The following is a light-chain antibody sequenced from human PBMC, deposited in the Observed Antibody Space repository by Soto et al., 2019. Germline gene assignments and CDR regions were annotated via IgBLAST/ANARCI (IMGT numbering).Light chain of an antibody. CDR1: SSDVGGYNY. CDR3: SSYAGSNNVV. J-gene: IGLJ2*01. V-gene: IGLV2-8*02. CDR2: EVS. Sequence: QSVRTQPPSASRSPGQSVTISCTGTSSDVGGYNYVSWYQQHPGKAPKLMIYEVSKRPSGVPDRFSGSKSGNTASLTVSGLQAEDEADYYCSSYAGSNNVVFGGGTKVTVL.